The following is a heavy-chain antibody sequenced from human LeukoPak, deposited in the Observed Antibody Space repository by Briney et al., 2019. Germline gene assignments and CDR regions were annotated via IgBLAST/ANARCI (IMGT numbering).Heavy chain of an antibody. V-gene: IGHV4-34*01. Sequence: PSETLSLTCAVYGVSLSGYYWSWVRQLPGKGLEWIGEIDHSGSTNYNPSLKSRVTISVDTSKNQFSLELSSVTAADTAVYYCASSNHFWSGYYLLDYWSQGTLVTVSS. CDR2: IDHSGST. CDR1: GVSLSGYY. J-gene: IGHJ4*02. D-gene: IGHD3-3*02. CDR3: ASSNHFWSGYYLLDY.